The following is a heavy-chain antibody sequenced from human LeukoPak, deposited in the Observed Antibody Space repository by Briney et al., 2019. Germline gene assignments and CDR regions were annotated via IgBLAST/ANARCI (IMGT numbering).Heavy chain of an antibody. Sequence: PGGSLRLSCAASGFTFSSYGMHWVRQAPGKGLEWVAAIWYDGSNKYYADSVKGRFTISRDNSKNTLYLQMNSLRAEDTAVYYCARDGGDYDFWSGYYTGHYYYGMDVWGQGTTVTVSS. CDR2: IWYDGSNK. CDR3: ARDGGDYDFWSGYYTGHYYYGMDV. J-gene: IGHJ6*02. CDR1: GFTFSSYG. V-gene: IGHV3-33*01. D-gene: IGHD3-3*01.